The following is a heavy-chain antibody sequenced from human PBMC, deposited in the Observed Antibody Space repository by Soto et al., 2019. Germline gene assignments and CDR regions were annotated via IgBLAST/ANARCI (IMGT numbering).Heavy chain of an antibody. D-gene: IGHD2-15*01. CDR1: GGSISGSIYS. CDR2: IYDSGST. Sequence: SETLSLTCTVSGGSISGSIYSWGWIRQPPGKGLEWIGTIYDSGSTYYNPSLKSRVTISVDTSKNQFSLKLTSVTAADTAVYYCAKIRLIFTGSCNWFAPWGQGTLVT. J-gene: IGHJ5*02. CDR3: AKIRLIFTGSCNWFAP. V-gene: IGHV4-39*01.